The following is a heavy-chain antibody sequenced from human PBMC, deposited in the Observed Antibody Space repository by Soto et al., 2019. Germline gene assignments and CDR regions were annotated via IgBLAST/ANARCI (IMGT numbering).Heavy chain of an antibody. CDR1: GGTSTSYA. J-gene: IGHJ2*01. D-gene: IGHD4-17*01. CDR2: IIPIFGTA. Sequence: VQLVQSGAEVKKPGPSVKLSCQASGGTSTSYAISWVRQAPGQGLAWLGGIIPIFGTANYAQKFQGRVTTTADESTSTAYMELSSLGSEDTAVYYCAGCDGATGTTGWYFDLWGRGTLVTVSS. CDR3: AGCDGATGTTGWYFDL. V-gene: IGHV1-69*01.